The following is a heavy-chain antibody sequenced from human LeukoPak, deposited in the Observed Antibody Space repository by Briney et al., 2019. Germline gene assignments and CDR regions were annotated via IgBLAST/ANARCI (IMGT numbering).Heavy chain of an antibody. CDR1: GFSFSRYE. V-gene: IGHV3-48*03. J-gene: IGHJ4*02. Sequence: GGSPRLSCIASGFSFSRYEMSLGPQAPGERLGWIAYITTTGDRIQYADSVKGRFTISRDNTKNSLYLQLNSLRADDTAIYYSDRDTKDYWGQGTLVTVSS. CDR2: ITTTGDRI. CDR3: DRDTKDY. D-gene: IGHD2-8*01.